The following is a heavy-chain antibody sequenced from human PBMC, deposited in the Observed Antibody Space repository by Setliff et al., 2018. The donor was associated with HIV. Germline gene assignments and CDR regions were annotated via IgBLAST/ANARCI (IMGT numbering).Heavy chain of an antibody. CDR1: GYTFSRYA. CDR2: INAGNGNT. J-gene: IGHJ5*02. V-gene: IGHV1-3*01. CDR3: ARMGSGWFIGLDP. Sequence: ASVKVSCKASGYTFSRYAMHWVRQAPGQRLEWMGWINAGNGNTKYSQKFQGRVSIARDTSASTAYMELKSLRSDDTAVYYCARMGSGWFIGLDPWGQGSLVTVSS. D-gene: IGHD6-19*01.